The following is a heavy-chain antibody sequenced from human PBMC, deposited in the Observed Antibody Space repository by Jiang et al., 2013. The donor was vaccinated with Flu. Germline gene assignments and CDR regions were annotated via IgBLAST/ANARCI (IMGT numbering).Heavy chain of an antibody. V-gene: IGHV1-69*06. J-gene: IGHJ4*02. D-gene: IGHD3-22*01. Sequence: SGAEVKKPGSSMKVSCKASGGTFSTSAISWVRQAPGQGLEWMGGIIPIFGTSNYAQKFQGRVRITADKSTSTAYLELSRLRSEDTAVYYCARGPDSTNYYYFYWGQGTLVTVSS. CDR1: GGTFSTSA. CDR2: IIPIFGTS. CDR3: ARGPDSTNYYYFY.